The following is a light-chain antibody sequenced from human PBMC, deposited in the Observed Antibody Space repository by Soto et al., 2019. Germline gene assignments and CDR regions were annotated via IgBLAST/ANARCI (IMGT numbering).Light chain of an antibody. Sequence: QSALTQPASVSGSPGQSITISCTGTSSDVGCYNYVSWYQQHPGKAPKLMIYEVSNRPSGVSNRFSGSKSGNTASLTISGLQAEDEADYYCISYTSSSTLVVFGGGTKLTVL. CDR3: ISYTSSSTLVV. V-gene: IGLV2-14*01. CDR2: EVS. J-gene: IGLJ2*01. CDR1: SSDVGCYNY.